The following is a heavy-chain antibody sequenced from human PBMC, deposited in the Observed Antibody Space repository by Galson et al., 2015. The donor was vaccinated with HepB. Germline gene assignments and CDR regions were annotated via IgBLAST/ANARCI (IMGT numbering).Heavy chain of an antibody. J-gene: IGHJ4*02. CDR1: GFTFSDYY. CDR2: ISSSSSYT. CDR3: ARDRVDTAMVDY. Sequence: SLRLSCAASGFTFSDYYMSWIRQAPGKGLEWVSYISSSSSYTNYADSVKGRFTISRDNAKNSLYLQMNSLRAEDTAVYYCARDRVDTAMVDYWGQGTLVTVSS. V-gene: IGHV3-11*05. D-gene: IGHD5-18*01.